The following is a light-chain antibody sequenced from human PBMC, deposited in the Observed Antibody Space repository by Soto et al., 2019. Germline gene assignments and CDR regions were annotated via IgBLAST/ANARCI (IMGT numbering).Light chain of an antibody. V-gene: IGKV3-15*01. Sequence: EIVRTQSPATLYVSPGERATLSCRASQRVSSNLSWYQQKPGQAPRLLIYGASTRATGIPARFSGSGSGTEFTLTISSLQSEDFAVYYCQQYNNWPPITFGQGTRLEIK. CDR3: QQYNNWPPIT. J-gene: IGKJ5*01. CDR1: QRVSSN. CDR2: GAS.